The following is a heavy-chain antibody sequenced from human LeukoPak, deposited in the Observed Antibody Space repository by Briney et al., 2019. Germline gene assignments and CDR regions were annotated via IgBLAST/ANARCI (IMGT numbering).Heavy chain of an antibody. D-gene: IGHD6-19*01. CDR2: IKQDGSAK. Sequence: GGSLRLSCEAYGFTLGDHWMTWVRQAPGKGLEWVAYIKQDGSAKDYVDSVKGRFTISRDNSKNSLYLQMNSLRAEDTTVYACARGGWSLDYWGQGTLVTVSS. CDR3: ARGGWSLDY. V-gene: IGHV3-7*04. CDR1: GFTLGDHW. J-gene: IGHJ4*02.